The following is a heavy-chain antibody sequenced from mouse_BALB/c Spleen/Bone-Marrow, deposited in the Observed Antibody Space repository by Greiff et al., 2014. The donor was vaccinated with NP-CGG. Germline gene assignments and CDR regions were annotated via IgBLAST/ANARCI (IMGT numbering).Heavy chain of an antibody. D-gene: IGHD1-2*01. CDR3: ARGDYGYHWYFDV. CDR1: GYNFTTHW. V-gene: IGHV1-87*01. Sequence: VHLVESGAELARPGASVKLSCKASGYNFTTHWMQWVKQRPGQGLEWIGAIYPGDGDTRYTQKFKGKATLTADKSSSTAYMQLSGLASEDSAVYYCARGDYGYHWYFDVWGAGTTVTVSS. J-gene: IGHJ1*01. CDR2: IYPGDGDT.